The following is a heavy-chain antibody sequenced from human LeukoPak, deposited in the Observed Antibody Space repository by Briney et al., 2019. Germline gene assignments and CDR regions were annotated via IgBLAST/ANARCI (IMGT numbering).Heavy chain of an antibody. D-gene: IGHD5-12*01. Sequence: PGGSLRLSCVASGFTFSSHAMSWVRQAPGRGLEWVSAIDGSGGSTYYADSVKGRFTISRDNSKNTLYLQMNSLRAEDTAIYYCAKDRRLPWDYFDSWGQGTLVTVSS. CDR2: IDGSGGST. CDR3: AKDRRLPWDYFDS. CDR1: GFTFSSHA. J-gene: IGHJ4*02. V-gene: IGHV3-23*01.